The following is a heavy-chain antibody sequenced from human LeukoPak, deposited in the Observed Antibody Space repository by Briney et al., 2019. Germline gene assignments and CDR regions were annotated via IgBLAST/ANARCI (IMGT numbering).Heavy chain of an antibody. CDR3: ARDQLNWGIGFCDY. CDR2: ISSSSSYI. D-gene: IGHD7-27*01. J-gene: IGHJ4*02. V-gene: IGHV3-21*01. CDR1: GFTFSSYS. Sequence: KTGGSLRLSCAASGFTFSSYSMNWVRQAPGKGLEWVSSISSSSSYIYYADSVKGRFTISRDNAKNSLYLQMNSLRAEDTAVYYCARDQLNWGIGFCDYWGQGTLVTVSS.